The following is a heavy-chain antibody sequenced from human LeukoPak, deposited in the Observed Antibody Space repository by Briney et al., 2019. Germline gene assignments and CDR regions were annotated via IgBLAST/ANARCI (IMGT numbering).Heavy chain of an antibody. D-gene: IGHD2-2*01. CDR2: ISYDGSNK. V-gene: IGHV3-30*04. CDR3: ARGTSAPAAIKPDY. J-gene: IGHJ4*02. CDR1: GFTFSSYA. Sequence: GRSLRLSCAASGFTFSSYAMHWVRQAPGKGLEWVAVISYDGSNKHYADSVKGRFTISRDNSKNTLYLQMNSLRAEDTAVYYCARGTSAPAAIKPDYWGQGTLVTVSS.